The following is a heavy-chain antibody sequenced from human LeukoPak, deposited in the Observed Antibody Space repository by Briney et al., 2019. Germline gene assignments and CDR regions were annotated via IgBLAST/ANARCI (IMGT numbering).Heavy chain of an antibody. CDR2: MNPNSGNT. V-gene: IGHV1-8*03. CDR3: ARQGRYFDWLLSHYYYYMDV. CDR1: GYTFTSYD. Sequence: ASVKVPCKASGYTFTSYDINWVRQATGQGLEWMGWMNPNSGNTGYAQKFQGRVTITRNTSISTAYMELSSLRSEDTAVYYCARQGRYFDWLLSHYYYYMDVWGKGTTVTVSS. J-gene: IGHJ6*03. D-gene: IGHD3-9*01.